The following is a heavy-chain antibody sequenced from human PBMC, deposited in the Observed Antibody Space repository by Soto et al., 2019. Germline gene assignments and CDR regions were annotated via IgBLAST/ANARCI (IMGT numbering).Heavy chain of an antibody. CDR1: GYSLSTYA. J-gene: IGHJ5*02. Sequence: QVQLVQSGAEVKKPGASVKVSCKASGYSLSTYALSWVRQAPGHGLEWLGWIGTSTGGTNYAQQLQGRVTMTTEPSTTTASMELRSLTSDDTAVYYCAKGSKSCYNCFDHWGQGTLVTFSS. CDR2: IGTSTGGT. V-gene: IGHV1-18*04. D-gene: IGHD2-2*01. CDR3: AKGSKSCYNCFDH.